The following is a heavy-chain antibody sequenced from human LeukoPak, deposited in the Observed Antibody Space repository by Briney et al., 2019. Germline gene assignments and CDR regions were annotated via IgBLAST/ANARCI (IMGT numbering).Heavy chain of an antibody. CDR2: INTKTENP. Sequence: ASVKVSCKSSGYTFTSYAMNWVRQAPGQGLEWMGLINTKTENPTYAQGFTGRFVFSLDTSVSTAYLQISSLKAEDTAVYYCARDRGYYDSSGYYQIPYFDYWGQGTLVTVSS. CDR3: ARDRGYYDSSGYYQIPYFDY. CDR1: GYTFTSYA. D-gene: IGHD3-22*01. V-gene: IGHV7-4-1*02. J-gene: IGHJ4*02.